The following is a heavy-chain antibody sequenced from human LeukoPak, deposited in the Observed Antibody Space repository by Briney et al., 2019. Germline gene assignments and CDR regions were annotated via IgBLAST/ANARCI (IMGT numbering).Heavy chain of an antibody. V-gene: IGHV3-33*06. Sequence: PGGSLRLPCAASGFTFSSYGMHWVRQAPGKGLEWVAVIWYDGSNKYYADSVKGRFTISRDNSKNTLYLQMNSLRAEDTAVYYCAKDRGSSWTGGLDYWGQGTLVTVSS. CDR1: GFTFSSYG. J-gene: IGHJ4*02. CDR2: IWYDGSNK. CDR3: AKDRGSSWTGGLDY. D-gene: IGHD6-13*01.